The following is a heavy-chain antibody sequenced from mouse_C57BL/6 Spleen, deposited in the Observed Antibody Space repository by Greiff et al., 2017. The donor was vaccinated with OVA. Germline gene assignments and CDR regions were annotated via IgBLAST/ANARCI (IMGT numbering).Heavy chain of an antibody. Sequence: QVKLQQPGAELVKPGASVKLSCKASGYTFTSYWMQWVNQRPGQGLEWIGEIDPSDSYTHYNQKFKGKATFTVDTSSYTAYMQLSSLTAEDSAVYYCARWWEFSYWGQGTLVTVSA. D-gene: IGHD1-1*02. J-gene: IGHJ3*01. CDR1: GYTFTSYW. V-gene: IGHV1-50*01. CDR3: ARWWEFSY. CDR2: IDPSDSYT.